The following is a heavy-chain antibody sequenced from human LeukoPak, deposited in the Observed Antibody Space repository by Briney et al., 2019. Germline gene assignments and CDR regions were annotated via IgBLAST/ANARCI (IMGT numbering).Heavy chain of an antibody. J-gene: IGHJ4*02. V-gene: IGHV3-21*01. Sequence: KPGGSLRLSCAASGFTFSSYSMNWVRQAPGKGLEWVSSISSSSSYIYYADSVKGRFTISRDNAKNSLYLQMNSLRAEDTAVYYCAKDQQWLVPRPVRLDDYWGQGTLVTVS. CDR2: ISSSSSYI. D-gene: IGHD6-19*01. CDR3: AKDQQWLVPRPVRLDDY. CDR1: GFTFSSYS.